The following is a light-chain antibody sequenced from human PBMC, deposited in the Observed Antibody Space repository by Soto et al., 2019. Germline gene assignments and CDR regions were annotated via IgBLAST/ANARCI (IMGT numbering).Light chain of an antibody. CDR3: QQYGSSPLMYT. J-gene: IGKJ2*01. CDR2: GAS. Sequence: ENVLTQSPGTLSLSPGETATLSCKASQTVSSRFLAWYQHKPGQAPRLLIYGASSRATGIPDRFSGSGSGTDFTLTISRLEPEDFAVYYCQQYGSSPLMYTFGQGTKLEIK. V-gene: IGKV3-20*01. CDR1: QTVSSRF.